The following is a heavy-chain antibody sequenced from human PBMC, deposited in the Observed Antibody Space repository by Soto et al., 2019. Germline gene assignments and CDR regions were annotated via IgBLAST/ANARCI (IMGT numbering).Heavy chain of an antibody. CDR2: IYYSGST. V-gene: IGHV4-39*01. CDR3: ARRGSGMTGYYGMDV. Sequence: PSETLSLTCTVSGGSISSSSYYWGWIRQPPGKGLEWIGSIYYSGSTYYNPSLKSRVTISVDTSKNQFSLKLSSVTAADTAVYYCARRGSGMTGYYGMDVWGQGTTVTV. J-gene: IGHJ6*02. CDR1: GGSISSSSYY. D-gene: IGHD3-9*01.